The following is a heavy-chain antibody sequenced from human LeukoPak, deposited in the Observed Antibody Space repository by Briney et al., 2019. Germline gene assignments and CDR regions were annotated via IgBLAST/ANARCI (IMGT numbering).Heavy chain of an antibody. D-gene: IGHD3-9*01. CDR3: ARHPTYFDWLTD. CDR1: GGTFNSDA. J-gene: IGHJ4*02. V-gene: IGHV1-69*04. CDR2: IIPILTA. Sequence: SVKVSCKASGGTFNSDAINWVRQAPGQGLEWMGRIIPILTATYAPLFQDRLTITADTSTSTAYMELSSLGSEDTAVYYCARHPTYFDWLTDWGQGTLVTVSS.